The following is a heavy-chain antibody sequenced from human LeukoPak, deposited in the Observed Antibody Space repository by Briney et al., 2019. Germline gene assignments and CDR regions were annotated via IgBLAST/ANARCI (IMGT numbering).Heavy chain of an antibody. J-gene: IGHJ5*02. CDR2: IYYSGST. V-gene: IGHV4-39*07. CDR3: ARELAAARRNWFDP. D-gene: IGHD6-6*01. Sequence: NPSESLFLTCTVSGGSISSSSYYWGWIRQPPGKGLEWIGSIYYSGSTYYNPSLKSRVTISVDTSKNQFSLKLSSVTAADTAVYYCARELAAARRNWFDPWGQGTLVTVSS. CDR1: GGSISSSSYY.